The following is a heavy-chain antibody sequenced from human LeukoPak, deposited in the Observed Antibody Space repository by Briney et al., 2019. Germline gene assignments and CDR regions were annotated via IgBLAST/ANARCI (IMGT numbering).Heavy chain of an antibody. J-gene: IGHJ4*02. CDR2: ISYDGSNK. CDR3: AKEIWPTVTTPGWTYFDY. D-gene: IGHD4-17*01. Sequence: GGSLRLSCAASGFTFSSYAMHWVRQAPGKGLEWVAVISYDGSNKYYADSVKGRFTISRDNSKNTLYLQMNSLRAEDTAVYYCAKEIWPTVTTPGWTYFDYWGRGALVTVSS. V-gene: IGHV3-30*04. CDR1: GFTFSSYA.